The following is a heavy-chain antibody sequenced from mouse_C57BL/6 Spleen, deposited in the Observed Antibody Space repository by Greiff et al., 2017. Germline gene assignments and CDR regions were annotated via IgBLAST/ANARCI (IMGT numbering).Heavy chain of an antibody. V-gene: IGHV1-42*01. CDR2: INPSTGGT. D-gene: IGHD1-1*01. Sequence: EVKLVESGPELVKPGASVKISCKASGYSFTGYYMHWVKQSPEKSLEWIGEINPSTGGTTYNQKFKAKATLTVDKSSSTAYMPLKSLTSEDSAVYYCARIPRITTVDYAMGYWGQGATVTVSS. J-gene: IGHJ4*01. CDR3: ARIPRITTVDYAMGY. CDR1: GYSFTGYY.